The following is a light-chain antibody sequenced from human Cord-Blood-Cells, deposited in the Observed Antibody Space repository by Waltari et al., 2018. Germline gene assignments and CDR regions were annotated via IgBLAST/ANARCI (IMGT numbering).Light chain of an antibody. J-gene: IGLJ3*02. CDR1: ALPKHY. CDR2: KDS. CDR3: QSADSSGTSWV. V-gene: IGLV3-25*03. Sequence: SYELTQPPSVSVSPGPTARITCSGDALPKHYAYWYQQKPGQAPVLVIYKDSERPSGIPERFSGSSSGTTVTLTISGVQAEDEADYYCQSADSSGTSWVFGGGTKLTVL.